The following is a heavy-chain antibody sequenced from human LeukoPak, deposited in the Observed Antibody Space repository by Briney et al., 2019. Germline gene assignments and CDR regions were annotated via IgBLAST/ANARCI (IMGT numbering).Heavy chain of an antibody. CDR3: AKRRGLELTYYHMDV. CDR1: GFTFSSYA. V-gene: IGHV3-23*01. CDR2: ISGSGGST. Sequence: AGGSLRLSCAASGFTFSSYAMSWVRQAPGKGLEWVSAISGSGGSTYYADSVKGRFTISRDNSKNTLYLQMNSLRADDTAVYYCAKRRGLELTYYHMDVWGKGTTVTVSS. J-gene: IGHJ6*03. D-gene: IGHD1-7*01.